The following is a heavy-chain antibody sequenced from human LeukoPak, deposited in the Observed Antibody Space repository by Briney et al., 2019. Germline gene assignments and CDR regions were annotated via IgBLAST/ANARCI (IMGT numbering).Heavy chain of an antibody. D-gene: IGHD3-22*01. CDR3: ARGGSSGITSAEYFQH. CDR2: IRSSSTYI. Sequence: PGGSLRLSCAASGFSFSSYSMNWVRQAPGKGLEWVSSIRSSSTYIYYADSLKGRFTISRDNAKNSLYLQMNSLRAEDTAVYFCARGGSSGITSAEYFQHWGQGTLVTVSS. CDR1: GFSFSSYS. J-gene: IGHJ1*01. V-gene: IGHV3-21*01.